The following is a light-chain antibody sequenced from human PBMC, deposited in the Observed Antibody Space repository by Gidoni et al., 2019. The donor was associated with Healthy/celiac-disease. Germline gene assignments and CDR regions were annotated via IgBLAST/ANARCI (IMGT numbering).Light chain of an antibody. CDR2: GAS. J-gene: IGKJ3*01. CDR3: QQYGSSPFT. Sequence: EIVLTQSPGTLSLSPGERATLSCRASQSVSSSYLAWYQQKPGQAPRLLIYGASSRATGIPDRFSGSGSGTDFTLTISILEPEDFAVYYCQQYGSSPFTFXPXTKVDIK. CDR1: QSVSSSY. V-gene: IGKV3-20*01.